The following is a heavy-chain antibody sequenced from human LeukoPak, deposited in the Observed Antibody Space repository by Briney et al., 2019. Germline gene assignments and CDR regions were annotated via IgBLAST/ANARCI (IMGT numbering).Heavy chain of an antibody. CDR3: ARLGENGLLTGYFYP. D-gene: IGHD3-9*01. Sequence: ASVKVSCKASGYTLNDYYMHWVRQAPGQGLEWMGRINPDSGGTDYAQKFQGRVTMTRDTSITTAYMDFDRLRSDDTAVYYCARLGENGLLTGYFYPWGQGTLVTVSS. CDR1: GYTLNDYY. CDR2: INPDSGGT. V-gene: IGHV1-2*02. J-gene: IGHJ5*02.